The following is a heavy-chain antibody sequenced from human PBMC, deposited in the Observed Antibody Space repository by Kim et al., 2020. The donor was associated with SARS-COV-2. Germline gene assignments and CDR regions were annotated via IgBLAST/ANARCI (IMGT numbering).Heavy chain of an antibody. CDR1: GYSFTSYW. CDR2: IYPGDSDT. D-gene: IGHD6-6*01. CDR3: ARQYKWRDIAARLSPEFDP. V-gene: IGHV5-51*01. Sequence: GESLKISCKGSGYSFTSYWIGWVRQMPGKGLEWMGIIYPGDSDTRYSPSFQGQVTISADKSISTAYLQWSSLKASDTAMYYCARQYKWRDIAARLSPEFDPWGQGTLVTVSS. J-gene: IGHJ5*02.